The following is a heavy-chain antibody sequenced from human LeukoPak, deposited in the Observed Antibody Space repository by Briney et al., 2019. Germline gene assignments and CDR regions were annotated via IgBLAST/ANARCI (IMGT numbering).Heavy chain of an antibody. D-gene: IGHD3-10*01. V-gene: IGHV1-2*02. CDR2: INPKSGGT. CDR1: GYTVTRYY. CDR3: ARLYGSGRYSDY. J-gene: IGHJ4*02. Sequence: ASVKVSCKPSGYTVTRYYVNWGARAPGHGDGGMGWINPKSGGTNYAQKFQGRVTMTRDTSISTAYMELSRLRSDDTAVYYCARLYGSGRYSDYWGQGTLVTVSS.